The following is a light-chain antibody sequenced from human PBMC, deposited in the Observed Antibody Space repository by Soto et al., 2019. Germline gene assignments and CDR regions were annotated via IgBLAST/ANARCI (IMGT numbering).Light chain of an antibody. V-gene: IGKV3-15*01. CDR2: GTS. CDR3: QQYNNWPPLT. CDR1: QSISSN. Sequence: EIVMTQSPATLSVSPGERATLFCRASQSISSNLAWYQQKAGQAPRLLIYGTSTRATGIPARFSGSGSGTEFTLTISSLQSEDFAFYYCQQYNNWPPLTFGGGTKVEIK. J-gene: IGKJ4*01.